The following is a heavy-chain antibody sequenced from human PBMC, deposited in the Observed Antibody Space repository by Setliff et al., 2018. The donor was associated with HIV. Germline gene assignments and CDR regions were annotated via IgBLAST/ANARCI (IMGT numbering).Heavy chain of an antibody. V-gene: IGHV4-38-2*01. Sequence: PSETLSLTCAVSGYSISSGCYWGWIRRPPGKGLEWLGSMYHTGSTYYSPSLNSRFTISVDTSKNQFSLKLRSVTAADTAVYYCARQPLYNDYDWRSYYFDYWGLGTLVTVSS. CDR2: MYHTGST. J-gene: IGHJ4*02. CDR3: ARQPLYNDYDWRSYYFDY. D-gene: IGHD4-17*01. CDR1: GYSISSGCY.